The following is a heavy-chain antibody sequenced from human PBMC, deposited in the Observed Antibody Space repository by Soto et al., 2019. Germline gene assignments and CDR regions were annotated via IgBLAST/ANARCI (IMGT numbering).Heavy chain of an antibody. CDR1: GFTFSSYG. CDR3: AKTPSTVTTRDYYSYMDV. Sequence: GGSMRLSCAASGFTFSSYGMHWVRQAPGKGLEWVAVISYDGSNKYYADSVKGRFTISRDNSKNTLYLQMNSLRAEDTAVYYCAKTPSTVTTRDYYSYMDVWGKGTTVTVSS. CDR2: ISYDGSNK. J-gene: IGHJ6*03. V-gene: IGHV3-30*18. D-gene: IGHD4-17*01.